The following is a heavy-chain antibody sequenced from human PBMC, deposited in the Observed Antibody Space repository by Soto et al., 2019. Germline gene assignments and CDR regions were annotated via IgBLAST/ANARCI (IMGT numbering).Heavy chain of an antibody. V-gene: IGHV3-9*01. CDR3: AKDRRLGSPVGMDV. Sequence: EVQLVESGGGLVQPGRSLRLSCAASGFTFDDYAMHWVRQAPGKGLEWVSGISWNSGSIGYADSVKGRFTISRDNAKNSLYLQMNSLRAEDTALYYCAKDRRLGSPVGMDVWGQGTTVTVSS. CDR2: ISWNSGSI. D-gene: IGHD3-16*01. J-gene: IGHJ6*02. CDR1: GFTFDDYA.